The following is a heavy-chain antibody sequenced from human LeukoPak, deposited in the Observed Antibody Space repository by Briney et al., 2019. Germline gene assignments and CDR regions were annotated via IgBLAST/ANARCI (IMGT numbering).Heavy chain of an antibody. CDR2: ISAYNGNT. CDR1: GYTFTSYG. J-gene: IGHJ6*03. CDR3: ARGAQYYYGSGGNYMDV. V-gene: IGHV1-18*01. Sequence: ASVKVSCKASGYTFTSYGISWVRQAPGQGLEWMGWISAYNGNTNYAQKLQGRVTMTTDTSTSTAYMELRSLRSDDTAVYYCARGAQYYYGSGGNYMDVWGKGTTVTISS. D-gene: IGHD3-10*01.